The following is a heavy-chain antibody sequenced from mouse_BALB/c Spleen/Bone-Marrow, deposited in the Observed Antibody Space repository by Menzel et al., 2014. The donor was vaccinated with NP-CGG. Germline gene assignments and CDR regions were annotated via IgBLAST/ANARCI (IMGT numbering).Heavy chain of an antibody. V-gene: IGHV3-6*02. CDR1: GYSITSGYY. CDR3: ATIFYDYDGYFDV. D-gene: IGHD2-4*01. J-gene: IGHJ1*01. Sequence: ESGPGPVKPSQSLSLTCSVTGYSITSGYYWNWIRQFPGNKLEWMGYISYDGSNNYNPSLKNRISITHDTSKNQFFLKLNSVTTEDAASYFCATIFYDYDGYFDVWRAGTTVPVSS. CDR2: ISYDGSN.